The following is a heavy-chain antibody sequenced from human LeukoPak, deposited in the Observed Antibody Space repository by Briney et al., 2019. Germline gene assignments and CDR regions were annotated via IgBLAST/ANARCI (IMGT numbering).Heavy chain of an antibody. J-gene: IGHJ3*02. V-gene: IGHV1-69*06. Sequence: EASVKVSCKASGGTFSSYAISWVRQAPGQGFEWMGGIIPIFGTANYAQKFQGRVTITADKSTSTAYMELSSLRSEDTAVYYCARGLRYFDWLLGPDAFDIWSQGTMVTVSS. CDR3: ARGLRYFDWLLGPDAFDI. D-gene: IGHD3-9*01. CDR1: GGTFSSYA. CDR2: IIPIFGTA.